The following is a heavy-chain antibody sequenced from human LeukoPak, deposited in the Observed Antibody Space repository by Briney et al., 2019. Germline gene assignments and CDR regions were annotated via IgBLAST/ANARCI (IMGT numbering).Heavy chain of an antibody. CDR3: ARGRITMIVVVPTYFDY. J-gene: IGHJ4*02. CDR1: GDSLSIYY. V-gene: IGHV4-34*01. Sequence: PSETLSLTCTVSGDSLSIYYWSWIRQPPGKGLEWIGEINHSGSTNYNPSLKSRVTISVDTSKNQFSLKLSSVTAADTAVYYCARGRITMIVVVPTYFDYWGQGTLVTVSS. CDR2: INHSGST. D-gene: IGHD3-22*01.